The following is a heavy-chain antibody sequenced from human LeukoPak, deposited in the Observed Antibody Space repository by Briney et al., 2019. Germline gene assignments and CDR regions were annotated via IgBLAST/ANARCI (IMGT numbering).Heavy chain of an antibody. CDR1: GFTFSTYA. Sequence: GGSLRLSCAASGFTFSTYAMNWVRQAPGKGLECVTAISGTDTSTYYADSVKGRFTISRDNSKNTLYLQMNSLRAEDTAVYYCAKGHDTRTATLDYWGQGTLVTVSS. CDR2: ISGTDTST. V-gene: IGHV3-23*01. CDR3: AKGHDTRTATLDY. D-gene: IGHD1-1*01. J-gene: IGHJ4*02.